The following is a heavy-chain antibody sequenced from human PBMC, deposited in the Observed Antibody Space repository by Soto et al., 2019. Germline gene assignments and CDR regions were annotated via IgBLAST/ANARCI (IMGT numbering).Heavy chain of an antibody. CDR1: GGTFSNFA. V-gene: IGHV1-69*01. Sequence: QVQLVQSGAEVKKPGSSVKVSCKASGGTFSNFAISWVRQAAGPGLELMGGFIPIFGTLNYAQRFQGRLTISADESTSTAYRELSRLRSEATAVCYCARFEQLVLHWGQGTLVTVSS. D-gene: IGHD6-13*01. CDR3: ARFEQLVLH. J-gene: IGHJ1*01. CDR2: FIPIFGTL.